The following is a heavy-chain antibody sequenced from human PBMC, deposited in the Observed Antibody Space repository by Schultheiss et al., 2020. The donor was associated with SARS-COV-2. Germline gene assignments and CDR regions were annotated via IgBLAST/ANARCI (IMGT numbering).Heavy chain of an antibody. CDR3: ARESYDSSGYYFRSPSGKHDY. CDR1: GGSFSGYY. V-gene: IGHV4-38-2*01. CDR2: IYHSGST. J-gene: IGHJ4*02. D-gene: IGHD3-22*01. Sequence: SQTLSLTCAVYGGSFSGYYWGWIRQPPGKGLEWIGSIYHSGSTYYNPSLKSRVTISVDTSKNQFSLKLSSVTAADTAVYYCARESYDSSGYYFRSPSGKHDYWGQGTLVTVSS.